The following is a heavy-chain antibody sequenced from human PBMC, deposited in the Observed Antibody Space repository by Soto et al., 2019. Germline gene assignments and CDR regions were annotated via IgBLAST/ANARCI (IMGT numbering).Heavy chain of an antibody. CDR2: INHSGST. Sequence: SETLSLTCAVYGGSFSGYYWSWIRQPPGKGLEWIGEINHSGSTNYNPSLKSRVTISVDTSKNQFSLKLSSVTAADTAVYYCARPVGYSYGYDAFDIWGQGTMVTVSS. CDR3: ARPVGYSYGYDAFDI. D-gene: IGHD5-18*01. J-gene: IGHJ3*02. V-gene: IGHV4-34*01. CDR1: GGSFSGYY.